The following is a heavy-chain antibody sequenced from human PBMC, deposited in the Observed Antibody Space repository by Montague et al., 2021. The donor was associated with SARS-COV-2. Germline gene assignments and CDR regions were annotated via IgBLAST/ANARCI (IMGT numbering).Heavy chain of an antibody. V-gene: IGHV3-72*01. D-gene: IGHD2-15*01. J-gene: IGHJ5*02. CDR1: GFTFSDLY. CDR2: IGNKANSYTT. Sequence: SLRLSCAASGFTFSDLYMDWVRQAPGKGLEWVGRIGNKANSYTTEYAASVKGRFTISRDDSKNSLYLQINSLKIKDTAVYYCATLGCCSGGSSYPWGQGTLVTVSS. CDR3: ATLGCCSGGSSYP.